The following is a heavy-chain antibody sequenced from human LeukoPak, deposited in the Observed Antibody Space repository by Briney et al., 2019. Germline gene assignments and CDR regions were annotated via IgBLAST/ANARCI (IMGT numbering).Heavy chain of an antibody. CDR2: ISASSNYI. Sequence: GGSLRLSCAASGFTFSSYSMNWVRQAPGKGLEWVSSISASSNYIYYADSLKGRLTISRDNAKNSLYLQMNSLRAEDTAVYFCARGAGIAGGSYFDYWGQGTLVTVSS. D-gene: IGHD6-13*01. V-gene: IGHV3-21*01. J-gene: IGHJ4*02. CDR1: GFTFSSYS. CDR3: ARGAGIAGGSYFDY.